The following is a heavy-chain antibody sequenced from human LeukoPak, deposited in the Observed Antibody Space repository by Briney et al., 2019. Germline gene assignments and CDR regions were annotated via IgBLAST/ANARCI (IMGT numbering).Heavy chain of an antibody. Sequence: PSETLSLTCTVSGGSISSYYWSWIRQPAGKGLEWIGRIYTSGSTNYNPSLKSRVTRSVDTSKNQFSLKLSSVTAADTAVYYCARGVRFLEWVYFDYWGQGTLVTVSS. CDR3: ARGVRFLEWVYFDY. D-gene: IGHD3-3*01. V-gene: IGHV4-4*07. CDR2: IYTSGST. J-gene: IGHJ4*02. CDR1: GGSISSYY.